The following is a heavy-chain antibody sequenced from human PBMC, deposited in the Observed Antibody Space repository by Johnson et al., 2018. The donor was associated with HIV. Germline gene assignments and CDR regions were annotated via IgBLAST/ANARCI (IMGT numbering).Heavy chain of an antibody. CDR2: IWYDGSNK. J-gene: IGHJ3*02. Sequence: QVQLVESGGGLVRPGGSLRPSCGVSGFTLRTYDMAWVRQPTGKGLEWVAVIWYDGSNKYYADSVKGRFTISRDNSKNTLYLQMNSLRAEDTAVYYCAKDEGDGYRHDAFDIWGQGTMVTVSS. CDR1: GFTLRTYD. V-gene: IGHV3-30*02. CDR3: AKDEGDGYRHDAFDI. D-gene: IGHD5-24*01.